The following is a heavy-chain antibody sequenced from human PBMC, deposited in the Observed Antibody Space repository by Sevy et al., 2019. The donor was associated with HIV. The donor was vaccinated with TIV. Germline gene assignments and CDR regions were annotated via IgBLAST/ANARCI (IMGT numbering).Heavy chain of an antibody. Sequence: GGSLRLSCAASGFTFSSYAMSWVRQAPGKGLEWVSVISGSGGNTYYAHSVKGRFTISRDNSKNRLYLQMNSLRAEDTAVYYCAKDRRYGDIGLFDYWGQGTLVTVSS. D-gene: IGHD4-17*01. CDR3: AKDRRYGDIGLFDY. V-gene: IGHV3-23*01. CDR2: ISGSGGNT. J-gene: IGHJ4*02. CDR1: GFTFSSYA.